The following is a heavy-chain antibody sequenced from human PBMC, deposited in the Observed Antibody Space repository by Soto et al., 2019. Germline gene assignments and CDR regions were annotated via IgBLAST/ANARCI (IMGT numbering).Heavy chain of an antibody. CDR3: AHSNFPTTYYYGSGSYYNGWFDP. D-gene: IGHD3-10*01. CDR1: GFSLSTSGVG. Sequence: SGATLVNPTQPLTLTCTFSGFSLSTSGVGVGWIRQPPGKSLEWLALIYWHDDKRYSPSLKSRLTITKDTSKNQVVLTMTNMDPVDTATYYCAHSNFPTTYYYGSGSYYNGWFDPWGQGTLVTVSS. V-gene: IGHV2-5*01. J-gene: IGHJ5*02. CDR2: IYWHDDK.